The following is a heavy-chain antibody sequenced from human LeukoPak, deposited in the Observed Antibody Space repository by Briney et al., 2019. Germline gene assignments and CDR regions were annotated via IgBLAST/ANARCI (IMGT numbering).Heavy chain of an antibody. V-gene: IGHV1-18*01. CDR3: GRDYKALTYNWFDP. Sequence: ASVKVSCKASGYTFTSYGINWVRQAPGQGLEWMGWISAYNGNTNYAQKLQGRVTMTTDTSTSTAYMELRSLRSDDTAVYYCGRDYKALTYNWFDPWGQGTLVTVSS. D-gene: IGHD1-1*01. CDR2: ISAYNGNT. CDR1: GYTFTSYG. J-gene: IGHJ5*02.